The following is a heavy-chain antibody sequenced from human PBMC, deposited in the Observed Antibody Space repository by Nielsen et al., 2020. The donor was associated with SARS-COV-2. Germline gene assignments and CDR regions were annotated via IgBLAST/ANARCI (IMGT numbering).Heavy chain of an antibody. D-gene: IGHD4-17*01. CDR2: IYSGGST. CDR1: GFTVSSNY. V-gene: IGHV3-66*01. CDR3: ASSETYDYGDYYAGY. J-gene: IGHJ4*02. Sequence: GESLKISCAASGFTVSSNYMSWVRQAPGKGLEWVSVIYSGGSTYYADSVKGRFTISRDNSKNTLYLQMNSLRAEDTAVYYCASSETYDYGDYYAGYWGQGTLVTVSS.